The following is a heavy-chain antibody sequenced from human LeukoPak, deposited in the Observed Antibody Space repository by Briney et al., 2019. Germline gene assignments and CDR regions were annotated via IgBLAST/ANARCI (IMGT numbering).Heavy chain of an antibody. J-gene: IGHJ4*02. V-gene: IGHV4-59*01. CDR3: ARGLPRAVELTHHLYFDY. D-gene: IGHD1-26*01. CDR1: GGSISSYY. Sequence: ASETLSLTCTVSGGSISSYYRSWIRQPPGKGLEWIGYIYYSGSTNYNPSLKSRVTISVDTSKNQFSLKLSSVTAADTAVYYCARGLPRAVELTHHLYFDYWGQGTLVTVSS. CDR2: IYYSGST.